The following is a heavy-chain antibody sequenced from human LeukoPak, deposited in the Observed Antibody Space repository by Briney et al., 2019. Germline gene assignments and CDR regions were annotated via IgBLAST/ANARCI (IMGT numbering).Heavy chain of an antibody. V-gene: IGHV4-34*01. Sequence: NPSETLSLTCAVYGGSFSGYYWSWIRQPPGKGLEWIGEINHSGSTNYNPSLKSRVTISVDTSKNQFSLKLSSVTAADTAVYYCARRLWGIAASWFDPWGQGTLVTVSS. CDR2: INHSGST. CDR3: ARRLWGIAASWFDP. J-gene: IGHJ5*02. CDR1: GGSFSGYY. D-gene: IGHD6-13*01.